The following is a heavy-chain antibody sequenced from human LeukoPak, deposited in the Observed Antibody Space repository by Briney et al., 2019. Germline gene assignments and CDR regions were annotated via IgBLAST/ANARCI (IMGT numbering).Heavy chain of an antibody. CDR1: GGSISSGGYY. CDR2: INHSGST. CDR3: ARALSYGELDY. D-gene: IGHD4-17*01. J-gene: IGHJ4*02. V-gene: IGHV4-39*07. Sequence: SETLSLTCTVSGGSISSGGYYWSWIRQHPGKGLEWIGEINHSGSTNYNPSLKSRVTISVDTSKNQFSLKLSSVTAADTAVYYCARALSYGELDYWGQGTLVTVSS.